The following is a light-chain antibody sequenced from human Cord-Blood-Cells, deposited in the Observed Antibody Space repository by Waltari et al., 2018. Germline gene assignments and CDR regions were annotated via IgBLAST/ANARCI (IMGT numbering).Light chain of an antibody. V-gene: IGLV2-14*01. CDR3: SSYTSSPNYV. Sequence: QSALTQPASVSGSPGQSITISCTGTSSDVGGYNYVSWYQQHPGKAPKLMIYDVSNRPSGVSNRFSGSKSGNPASLTISGLQAEDEADYYCSSYTSSPNYVFGTGTKVTVL. CDR1: SSDVGGYNY. CDR2: DVS. J-gene: IGLJ1*01.